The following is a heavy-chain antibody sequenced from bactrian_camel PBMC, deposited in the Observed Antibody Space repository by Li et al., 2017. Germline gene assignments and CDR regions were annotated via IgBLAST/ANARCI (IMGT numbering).Heavy chain of an antibody. CDR2: IYNGDGSA. D-gene: IGHD6*01. V-gene: IGHV3S1*01. Sequence: VQLVESGGDSVQAGGSLRLSCGASGSIYGDACVGWLRQAPGKEREGVAAIYNGDGSAIYTDSAKGRFAISQDNARLMWYLQMNSLKPEDTAMYYCALYEAYGGKCSFREDFYDYWGPGTQVTV. CDR3: ALYEAYGGKCSFREDFYDY. J-gene: IGHJ4*01. CDR1: GSIYGDAC.